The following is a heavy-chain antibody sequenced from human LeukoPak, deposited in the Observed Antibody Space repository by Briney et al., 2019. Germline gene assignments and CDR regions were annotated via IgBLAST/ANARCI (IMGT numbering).Heavy chain of an antibody. CDR1: GGSIGSYY. CDR2: IYDRGST. J-gene: IGHJ4*02. CDR3: ARGRTFDN. V-gene: IGHV4-59*01. Sequence: PSETLSLTCTVSGGSIGSYYWSWIRQPPGKGLEWIGNIYDRGSTKYNPSLKSRVTISVDTSKNQLSLTLSSVTAADTAVYYCARGRTFDNWGQGTLVTVSS.